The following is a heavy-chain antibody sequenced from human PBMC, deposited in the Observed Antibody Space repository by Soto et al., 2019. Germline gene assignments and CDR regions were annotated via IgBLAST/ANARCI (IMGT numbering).Heavy chain of an antibody. Sequence: SETLSLTCAVSGVSITSNNWWSWVRQPPGKGLEWIGETFHSGTTNYNPSLKSRVTISVDKSKNQFSLKLSSVTAADTAVYYCARAYGSGYMDVWGQGTTVT. CDR1: GVSITSNNW. D-gene: IGHD3-10*01. V-gene: IGHV4-4*02. CDR3: ARAYGSGYMDV. CDR2: TFHSGTT. J-gene: IGHJ6*02.